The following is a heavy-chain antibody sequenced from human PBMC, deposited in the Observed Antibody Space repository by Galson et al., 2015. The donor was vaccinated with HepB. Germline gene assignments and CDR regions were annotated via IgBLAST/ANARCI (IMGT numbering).Heavy chain of an antibody. Sequence: SVKVSCKASGYTFTGYYMHWVRQAPGQGLEWMGWINPNSGGTNYAQKFQGRVTMTRDTSISTAYMELSRLRSDDTAVYYCARDFLPNGGYDFDYWGQGTLVTVSS. J-gene: IGHJ4*02. V-gene: IGHV1-2*02. CDR3: ARDFLPNGGYDFDY. CDR1: GYTFTGYY. CDR2: INPNSGGT. D-gene: IGHD5-12*01.